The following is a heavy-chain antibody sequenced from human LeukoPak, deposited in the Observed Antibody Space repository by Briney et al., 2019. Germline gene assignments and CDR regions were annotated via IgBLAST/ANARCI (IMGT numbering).Heavy chain of an antibody. V-gene: IGHV4-59*01. D-gene: IGHD1-26*01. CDR1: GGSISSYY. J-gene: IGHJ5*02. CDR2: VYYSGST. Sequence: SETLSLTCTVSGGSISSYYWSWIRQPPGKGLEWIGYVYYSGSTNYNPSLKSRVTISVDTSKNQFSLKLSSVTAADTAVYYCARRPVGATTDKWFDPRGQGTLVTVSS. CDR3: ARRPVGATTDKWFDP.